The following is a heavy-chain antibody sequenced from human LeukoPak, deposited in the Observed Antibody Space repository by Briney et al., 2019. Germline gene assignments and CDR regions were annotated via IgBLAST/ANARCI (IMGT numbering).Heavy chain of an antibody. J-gene: IGHJ4*02. D-gene: IGHD3-10*01. CDR3: ARDIGDYYGSGKVDY. CDR1: GGSISSSSYY. V-gene: IGHV4-39*07. Sequence: SETLSFTCTVSGGSISSSSYYWGWIRQPPGKGLEWIGSIYYSGSTYYNPSLKSRVTISVDTSKNQFSLNLSSVTAADTAVYYCARDIGDYYGSGKVDYWGQGTLVTVSS. CDR2: IYYSGST.